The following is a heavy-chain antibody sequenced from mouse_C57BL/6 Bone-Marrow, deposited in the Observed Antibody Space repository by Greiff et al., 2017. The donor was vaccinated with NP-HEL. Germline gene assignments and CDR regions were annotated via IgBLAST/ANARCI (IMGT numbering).Heavy chain of an antibody. D-gene: IGHD2-12*01. J-gene: IGHJ4*01. Sequence: EVKLVESGGGLVKPGGSLKLSSAASGFTFSDYGMHWVRQAPEKGLEWVAYISSGSSTIYYADTVKGRFTISRDNAKNTLFLQMTSLRSEDTTMYYCARRYRGLYYYAMDYWGQGTSVTVSS. CDR2: ISSGSSTI. V-gene: IGHV5-17*01. CDR3: ARRYRGLYYYAMDY. CDR1: GFTFSDYG.